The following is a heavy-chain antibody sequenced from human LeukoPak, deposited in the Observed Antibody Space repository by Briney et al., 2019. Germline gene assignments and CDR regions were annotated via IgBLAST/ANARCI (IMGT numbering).Heavy chain of an antibody. D-gene: IGHD3-9*01. CDR1: GYTFTSYD. CDR3: ARGGVLRYFDGLLYLDY. Sequence: ASVKVSCKASGYTFTSYDINWVRQATGQGLEWMGWMNPNSGNTGYAQKFQGRVTITADESTSTSYMELSSLRLEDTAVYYCARGGVLRYFDGLLYLDYWGQGTLVTVSS. CDR2: MNPNSGNT. V-gene: IGHV1-8*01. J-gene: IGHJ4*02.